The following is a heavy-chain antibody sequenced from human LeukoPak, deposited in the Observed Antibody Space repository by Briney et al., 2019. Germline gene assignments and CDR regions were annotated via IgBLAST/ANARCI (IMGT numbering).Heavy chain of an antibody. CDR2: IRYDGSNK. CDR3: AKDRPYTMVRGAVDY. V-gene: IGHV3-30*02. J-gene: IGHJ4*02. Sequence: GGSLRLSCAASGFTFSSYGMHWVRQAPGKGLEWVAFIRYDGSNKYYADSVKGRFTISRDNSKNTLYLQMNSLRAEDTAVYYCAKDRPYTMVRGAVDYWGQGTLVTVSS. D-gene: IGHD3-10*01. CDR1: GFTFSSYG.